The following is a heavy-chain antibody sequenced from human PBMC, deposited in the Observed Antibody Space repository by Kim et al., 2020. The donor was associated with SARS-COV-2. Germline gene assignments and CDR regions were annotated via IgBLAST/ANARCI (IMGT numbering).Heavy chain of an antibody. CDR2: ISTNDSHT. CDR3: ARGWGDCDY. V-gene: IGHV1-18*01. J-gene: IGHJ4*02. Sequence: ASVKVSCKASGYTFTTYGISWVRQAPGQGLEWMGWISTNDSHTDYAQEFQGRVTVSTDTSTSTAYMELRSLRSDDTAVYYCARGWGDCDYCGQGTLVTVPS. CDR1: GYTFTTYG. D-gene: IGHD3-16*01.